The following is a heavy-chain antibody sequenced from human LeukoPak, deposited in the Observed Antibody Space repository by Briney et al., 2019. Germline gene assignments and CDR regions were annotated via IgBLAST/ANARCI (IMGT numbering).Heavy chain of an antibody. CDR1: GFTFSPYW. D-gene: IGHD1-7*01. V-gene: IGHV3-74*01. Sequence: GGSLRLSCAASGFTFSPYWMHWVRQAPGKGLVWVSRINGDGSSTDYADSVKGRFTISRDNAKNTLYLQMNSLTAEDTAVYYCATAGNYRFDYWGQGTLVTVSS. CDR2: INGDGSST. J-gene: IGHJ4*02. CDR3: ATAGNYRFDY.